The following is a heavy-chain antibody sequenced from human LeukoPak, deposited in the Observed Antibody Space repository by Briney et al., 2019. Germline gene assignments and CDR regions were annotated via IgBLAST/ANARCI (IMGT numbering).Heavy chain of an antibody. Sequence: GGSLRLSCAASGFTFSSYGMHWVRQAPGKGLEWVAVIWYDGSNKYYADSVKGRFTISRDTAKNSLCLQMNSLRPEDTAVYYCARDSGYSNSWYDFDYWGQGILVTVSS. J-gene: IGHJ4*02. CDR2: IWYDGSNK. D-gene: IGHD6-13*01. V-gene: IGHV3-33*01. CDR3: ARDSGYSNSWYDFDY. CDR1: GFTFSSYG.